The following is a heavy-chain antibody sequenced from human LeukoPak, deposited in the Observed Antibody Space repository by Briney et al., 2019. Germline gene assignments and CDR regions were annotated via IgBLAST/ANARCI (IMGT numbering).Heavy chain of an antibody. J-gene: IGHJ4*02. CDR3: ARHVSDTYYYDSSGYYHNDY. V-gene: IGHV4-39*01. CDR2: IYYSGST. Sequence: SETLSLTCTVSGGSFSSSSYYWGWIRQPPGKGLEWIGSIYYSGSTYYNPSLKSRVTISVDTSKNQFSLKLSSVTAADTAVYYCARHVSDTYYYDSSGYYHNDYWGQGTLVTVSS. CDR1: GGSFSSSSYY. D-gene: IGHD3-22*01.